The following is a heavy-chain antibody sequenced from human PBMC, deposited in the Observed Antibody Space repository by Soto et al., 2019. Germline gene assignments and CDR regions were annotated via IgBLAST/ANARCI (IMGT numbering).Heavy chain of an antibody. Sequence: SQTLSLTCAISWDSVSSNSAACNWIRQSPSRGLEWLGRTYYRSKWYYDYAVSVKSRITINPDTSKNQFSLQLNSVTPKDTAVYYCARYLDGNAFDMWGQGTMVTVSS. V-gene: IGHV6-1*01. J-gene: IGHJ3*02. CDR2: TYYRSKWYY. CDR1: WDSVSSNSAA. CDR3: ARYLDGNAFDM. D-gene: IGHD3-9*01.